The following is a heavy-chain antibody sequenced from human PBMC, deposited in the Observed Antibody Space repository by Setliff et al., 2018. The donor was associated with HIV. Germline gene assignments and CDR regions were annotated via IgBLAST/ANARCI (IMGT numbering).Heavy chain of an antibody. CDR3: ARGLSGAGDEY. Sequence: ASVKVSCKASGYTFTSYYMHWVRQAPGQGLEWVGGIIPMFGSANYAQKFQGRVKITADTFTSTAYMELSSLRSEDTALYYCARGLSGAGDEYWGQGTLVTVSS. CDR2: IIPMFGSA. D-gene: IGHD3-10*01. J-gene: IGHJ4*02. CDR1: GYTFTSYY. V-gene: IGHV1-69*06.